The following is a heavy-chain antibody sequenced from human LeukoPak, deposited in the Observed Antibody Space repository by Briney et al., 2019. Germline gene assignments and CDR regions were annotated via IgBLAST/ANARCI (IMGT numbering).Heavy chain of an antibody. CDR2: INPNSGGT. D-gene: IGHD6-19*01. J-gene: IGHJ4*02. CDR1: GYTFTGYS. CDR3: ARGVAGTPLTDY. Sequence: ASVKVSCKASGYTFTGYSIHWLRQAPGQGLEWMGWINPNSGGTNYAQKFQGRVTMTRDTSISIAYMELSRLRSDDTAVYYCARGVAGTPLTDYWGQGTLVTVSS. V-gene: IGHV1-2*02.